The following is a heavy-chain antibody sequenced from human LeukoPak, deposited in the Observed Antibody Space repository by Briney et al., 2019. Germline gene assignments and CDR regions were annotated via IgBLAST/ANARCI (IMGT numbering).Heavy chain of an antibody. D-gene: IGHD6-6*01. CDR3: ARHHEYSSPSGYFDY. CDR1: GGSISSSSYY. Sequence: SETLSLTCTVSGGSISSSSYYWGWIRQPPGKGLEWIGSIYYSGSTYYNPSLKSRVTISVDTSKNQFSLKLSSVTAADTAVYYCARHHEYSSPSGYFDYWGQGTLVTVSS. V-gene: IGHV4-39*01. J-gene: IGHJ4*02. CDR2: IYYSGST.